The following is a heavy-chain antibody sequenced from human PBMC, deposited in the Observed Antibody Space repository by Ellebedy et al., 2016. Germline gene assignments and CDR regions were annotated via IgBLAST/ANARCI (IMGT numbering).Heavy chain of an antibody. Sequence: SETLSLXXAVYGGSFSGYYWSWIRQPPGKGLEWIGEINHSGSTNYNPSLKSRVTISVDTSKNQFSLKLSSVTAADTAVYYCARSVYYYDSSGYYGAEYFQHWGQGTLVTVSS. D-gene: IGHD3-22*01. CDR1: GGSFSGYY. J-gene: IGHJ1*01. V-gene: IGHV4-34*01. CDR3: ARSVYYYDSSGYYGAEYFQH. CDR2: INHSGST.